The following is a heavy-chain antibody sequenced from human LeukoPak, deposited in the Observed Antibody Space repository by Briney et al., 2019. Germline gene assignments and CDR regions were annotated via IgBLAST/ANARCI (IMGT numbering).Heavy chain of an antibody. V-gene: IGHV3-48*01. J-gene: IGHJ4*02. Sequence: GGSLRLSCAASGFTFNTYSMNWVRQAPGKGLEWVSYISSSSTTIYYADSVKGRFTISRDNAKSSLYLQMNSLRADDTAVYYCARGYNDHHFDSWGQGILVTVSS. CDR3: ARGYNDHHFDS. CDR1: GFTFNTYS. D-gene: IGHD5-24*01. CDR2: ISSSSTTI.